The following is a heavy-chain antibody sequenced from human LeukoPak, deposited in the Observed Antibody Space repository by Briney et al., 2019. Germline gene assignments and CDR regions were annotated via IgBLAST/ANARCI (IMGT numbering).Heavy chain of an antibody. Sequence: PGGSLRLSCAASGFTVSRNYISWVRQAPGKGLEWVSVIYSGGTTYSADSVKGRFTISRDNSKNTLYLQMNSLRAEDTAVYYCARAGEGYCSGSSCYVRYYYMDVWGKGTTVTVSS. J-gene: IGHJ6*03. CDR3: ARAGEGYCSGSSCYVRYYYMDV. CDR2: IYSGGTT. CDR1: GFTVSRNY. V-gene: IGHV3-53*01. D-gene: IGHD2-15*01.